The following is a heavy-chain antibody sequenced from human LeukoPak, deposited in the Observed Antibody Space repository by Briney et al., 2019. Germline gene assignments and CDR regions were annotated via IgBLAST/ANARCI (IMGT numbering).Heavy chain of an antibody. CDR2: VSTSGNT. Sequence: SETLSLTCTVSGGSISSGSYYWSWIRQSAAKGLEWIGRVSTSGNTNYNPSLKSRVTMSVDTSKSQFSLKLTAVTAADTAVYYCARQRTNYDILTGYGMTHYYDYWGQGTLVTVSS. CDR1: GGSISSGSYY. J-gene: IGHJ4*02. CDR3: ARQRTNYDILTGYGMTHYYDY. V-gene: IGHV4-61*02. D-gene: IGHD3-9*01.